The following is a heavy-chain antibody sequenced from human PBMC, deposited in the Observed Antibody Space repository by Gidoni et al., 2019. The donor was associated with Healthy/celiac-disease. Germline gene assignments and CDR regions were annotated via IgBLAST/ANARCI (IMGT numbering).Heavy chain of an antibody. Sequence: QVQLVQSGAEVKKPGSSVKVSCKASGGTFSSYAISWVRQAPGQGLEWMGRIIPILGIANYAQKFQGRVTITADKSTSTAYMELSSLRSEDTAVYYCARETGVSSTSCYSHHFDYWGQGTLVTVSS. D-gene: IGHD2-2*01. V-gene: IGHV1-69*04. J-gene: IGHJ4*02. CDR2: IIPILGIA. CDR1: GGTFSSYA. CDR3: ARETGVSSTSCYSHHFDY.